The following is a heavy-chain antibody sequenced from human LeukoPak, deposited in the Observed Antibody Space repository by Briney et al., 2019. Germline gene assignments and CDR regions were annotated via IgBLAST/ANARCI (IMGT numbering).Heavy chain of an antibody. D-gene: IGHD4-11*01. CDR3: ARSYAPATVTYYYMDV. J-gene: IGHJ6*03. CDR1: GGTFSSYA. CDR2: IIPIFGTA. V-gene: IGHV1-69*06. Sequence: SVKVSCKASGGTFSSYAISWVRQAPGQGLEWMGGIIPIFGTANYAQKFQGRVTITADKSTSTPYMELSSLRSEDTAVYYCARSYAPATVTYYYMDVWGKGTTVTVSS.